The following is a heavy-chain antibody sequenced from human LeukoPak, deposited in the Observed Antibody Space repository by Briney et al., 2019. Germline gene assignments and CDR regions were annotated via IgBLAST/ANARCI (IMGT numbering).Heavy chain of an antibody. CDR1: GFTFSSYS. CDR2: ISSSSGYI. V-gene: IGHV3-21*01. Sequence: GGSLRLSCAASGFTFSSYSMNWVRQAPGKGLEWVSSISSSSGYIYYAYSVKGRFTISRDNAKNSLYLQMNSLRAEDTAVYYCARGTSSSWYYFDYWGQGTLVTVYS. D-gene: IGHD6-13*01. J-gene: IGHJ4*02. CDR3: ARGTSSSWYYFDY.